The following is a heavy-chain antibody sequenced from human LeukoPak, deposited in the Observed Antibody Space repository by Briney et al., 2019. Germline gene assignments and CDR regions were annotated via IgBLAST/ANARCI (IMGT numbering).Heavy chain of an antibody. V-gene: IGHV3-7*05. CDR3: ASLSTSFGMDV. CDR2: IKQDGSEK. J-gene: IGHJ6*02. D-gene: IGHD5/OR15-5a*01. CDR1: GFTFSSYW. Sequence: PGGSLRLSCAASGFTFSSYWMSWVRQAPGKGLEWVANIKQDGSEKYYVDSVKGRFTISRDNAKNSPYLQMNSLRAEDTAVYYCASLSTSFGMDVWGQGTTVTVSS.